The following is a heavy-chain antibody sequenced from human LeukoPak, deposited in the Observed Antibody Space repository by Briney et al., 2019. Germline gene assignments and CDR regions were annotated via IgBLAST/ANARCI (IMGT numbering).Heavy chain of an antibody. CDR1: GFTFSIYD. Sequence: GGSLRLSCAASGFTFSIYDFHWVRQVTGKGLEWVSGIGKGGDTYYADSVEGRFTISRENAKSSLFLQMNSLRAGDAAVYFCTRGAAGFDIWGQGTMVIVAS. CDR2: IGKGGDT. CDR3: TRGAAGFDI. V-gene: IGHV3-13*01. J-gene: IGHJ3*02.